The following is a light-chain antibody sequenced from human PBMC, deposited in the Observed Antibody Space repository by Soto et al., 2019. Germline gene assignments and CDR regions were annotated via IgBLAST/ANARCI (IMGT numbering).Light chain of an antibody. V-gene: IGKV1-39*01. CDR2: GAS. CDR1: QTIANY. CDR3: QQSDSFPYT. J-gene: IGKJ2*01. Sequence: DIQMTQSPSSLSASVGDRVTITCRASQTIANYLNWYQQKPGKAPNLLIYGASSLLSGVPSRFSGSGSGTDFTLTISSLQPEDFSTYFCQQSDSFPYTFGQGTKLEIK.